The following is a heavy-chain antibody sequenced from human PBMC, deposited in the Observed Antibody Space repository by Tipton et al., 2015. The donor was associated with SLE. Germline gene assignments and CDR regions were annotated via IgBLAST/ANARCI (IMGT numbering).Heavy chain of an antibody. CDR1: GASISSSSS. V-gene: IGHV4-4*02. D-gene: IGHD3/OR15-3a*01. Sequence: GLVKPSGTLSLTCAVSGASISSSSSYWSWIRQTPGTGLEFIGEIHHTGSTSYNPSLKSRVTLSVDTSRNQFSRKLKSVTAADMALYFCARGREDYNFWTGYFKDWGQGTLVTVSS. J-gene: IGHJ4*02. CDR3: ARGREDYNFWTGYFKD. CDR2: IHHTGST.